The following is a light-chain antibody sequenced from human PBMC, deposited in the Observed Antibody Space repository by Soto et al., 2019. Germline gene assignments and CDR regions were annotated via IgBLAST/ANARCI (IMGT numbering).Light chain of an antibody. CDR1: QGIRSD. Sequence: IQMTQSPSSLSASVGDRVTITCRASQGIRSDLGWFQQKPGKAPRLLISAASILQSGVPSRFSGSGSGTDFTLTISSLQPEDVASYYCLQDYTYPWTFGQGTKVDIK. CDR3: LQDYTYPWT. CDR2: AAS. V-gene: IGKV1-6*01. J-gene: IGKJ1*01.